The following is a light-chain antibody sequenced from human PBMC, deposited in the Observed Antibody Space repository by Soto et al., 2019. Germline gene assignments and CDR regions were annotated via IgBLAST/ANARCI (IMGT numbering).Light chain of an antibody. CDR1: HSIDSW. J-gene: IGKJ1*01. CDR3: QHYNSHSRT. V-gene: IGKV1-5*03. Sequence: DIQMTQSPSTLSASIEDRVTITCRASHSIDSWLAWYQQKPGKAPKLLIYKASSLQTGVPSRFSGSGSGTEFTLTISILQPDDFATYYCQHYNSHSRTFGQGTKVEVK. CDR2: KAS.